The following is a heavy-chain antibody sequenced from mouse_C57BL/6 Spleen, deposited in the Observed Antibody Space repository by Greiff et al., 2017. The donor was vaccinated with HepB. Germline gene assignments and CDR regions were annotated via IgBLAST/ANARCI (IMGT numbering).Heavy chain of an antibody. CDR2: IWSGGST. CDR1: GFSLTSYG. CDR3: ARNLGNYYGSSSWFAY. Sequence: KESGPGLVQPSQSLSITCTVSGFSLTSYGVHWVRQSPGKGLEWLGVIWSGGSTDYNAAFISRLSISKDNSKSQVFFKMNSLQADDTAIYYCARNLGNYYGSSSWFAYWGQGTLVTVSA. V-gene: IGHV2-2*01. J-gene: IGHJ3*01. D-gene: IGHD1-1*01.